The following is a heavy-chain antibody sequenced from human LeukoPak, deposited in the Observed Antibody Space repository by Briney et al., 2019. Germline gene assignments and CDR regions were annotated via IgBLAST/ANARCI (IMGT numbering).Heavy chain of an antibody. D-gene: IGHD6-19*01. CDR3: ARVPGIAVAGGSYYYYGMDV. V-gene: IGHV4-38-2*02. CDR2: IYHSGST. CDR1: GYSISSGYY. Sequence: SETLSLTCTVSGYSISSGYYWGWIRQPPGKGLEWIGYIYHSGSTYYNPSLKSRVTISVDTSKNQFSLKLSSVTAADTAVFYCARVPGIAVAGGSYYYYGMDVWGQGTTVTVSS. J-gene: IGHJ6*02.